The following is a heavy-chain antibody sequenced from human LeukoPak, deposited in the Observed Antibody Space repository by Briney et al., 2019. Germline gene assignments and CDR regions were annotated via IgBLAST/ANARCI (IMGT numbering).Heavy chain of an antibody. J-gene: IGHJ4*02. Sequence: PGGSLRLSCAASGFTFSSYSMNWVRQAPGKGLEWVSYISSSSSTIYYADSVKGRFTISRDNAKNSLYLQMNSLRAEDTAVYYCANHRGDDSSGKGGRPAGYWGQGTLVTVSS. V-gene: IGHV3-48*01. CDR1: GFTFSSYS. CDR3: ANHRGDDSSGKGGRPAGY. D-gene: IGHD3-22*01. CDR2: ISSSSSTI.